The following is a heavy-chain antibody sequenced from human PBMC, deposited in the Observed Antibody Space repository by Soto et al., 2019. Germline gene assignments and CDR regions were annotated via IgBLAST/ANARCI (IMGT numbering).Heavy chain of an antibody. Sequence: GESLKISWKGSGNSFTTYWIGWVRQMPGKGLEWMGTIYPADSETRYSPSFQGQVTISADKSISTAYLQWSSLKASDTAMYFCARGPCSSTSCYHMDVWGQGTTVTVSS. CDR3: ARGPCSSTSCYHMDV. J-gene: IGHJ6*02. V-gene: IGHV5-51*01. CDR1: GNSFTTYW. CDR2: IYPADSET. D-gene: IGHD2-2*01.